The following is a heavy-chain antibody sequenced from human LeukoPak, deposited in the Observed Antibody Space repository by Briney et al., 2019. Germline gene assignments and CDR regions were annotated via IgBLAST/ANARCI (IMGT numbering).Heavy chain of an antibody. V-gene: IGHV1-69*04. D-gene: IGHD6-19*01. CDR2: IIPILGIA. J-gene: IGHJ4*02. Sequence: SVKVSCKASGGTFSSYAISWVRQAPGQGLEWMGRIIPILGIANYAQKFQGRVTITADKSMSTAYMELSSLRSEDTAVYYCAKQWLVRASLDYWGQGTLVTVSS. CDR3: AKQWLVRASLDY. CDR1: GGTFSSYA.